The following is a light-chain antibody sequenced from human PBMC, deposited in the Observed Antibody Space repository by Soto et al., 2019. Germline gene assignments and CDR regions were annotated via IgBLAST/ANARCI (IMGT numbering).Light chain of an antibody. CDR2: GAS. Sequence: EIVLTQSPATLSVSPGEGATLSCRASQSVRSNLAWYQQKPGQAPRLLIYGASTRATGIPARFSGGGSGTEFTLTISSLQSEDFAIYYCQQYYDWPRTFGQGTKVEI. CDR1: QSVRSN. CDR3: QQYYDWPRT. J-gene: IGKJ1*01. V-gene: IGKV3-15*01.